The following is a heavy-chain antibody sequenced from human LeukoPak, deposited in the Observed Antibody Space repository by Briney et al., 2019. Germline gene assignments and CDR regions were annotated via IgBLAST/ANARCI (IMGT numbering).Heavy chain of an antibody. J-gene: IGHJ6*03. CDR3: SRSLATSYYYMDV. V-gene: IGHV3-30*04. D-gene: IGHD5-12*01. Sequence: PGRSLRLSFAATGFTLINYAMHWVRQAPGKGLEWVAVISYDGSNKYYADSVKGRFTISRDNSKNTLYLQMNSLRAEDTAVYYCSRSLATSYYYMDVWGKGTTVTVSS. CDR2: ISYDGSNK. CDR1: GFTLINYA.